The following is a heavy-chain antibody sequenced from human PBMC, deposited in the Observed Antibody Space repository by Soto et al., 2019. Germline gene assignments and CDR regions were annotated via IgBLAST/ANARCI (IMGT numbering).Heavy chain of an antibody. CDR1: GGSISSGGYY. V-gene: IGHV4-31*03. D-gene: IGHD3-9*01. CDR2: IYYSGST. CDR3: ARGQPGLFSFDS. Sequence: SETLSLTCTVSGGSISSGGYYWSWIRQHPGKGLEWIGYIYYSGSTYYNPSLKSRVTISVDTSKNQFSLKLSSVTAADTAVYYCARGQPGLFSFDSWGQGILVTVSS. J-gene: IGHJ4*02.